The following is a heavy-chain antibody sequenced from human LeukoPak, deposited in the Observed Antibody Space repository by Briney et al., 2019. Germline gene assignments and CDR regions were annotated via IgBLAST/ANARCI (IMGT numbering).Heavy chain of an antibody. CDR2: ISSNGGST. D-gene: IGHD4-17*01. CDR3: ARVVGDYGAFDI. Sequence: AGGSLRLSCAASGFTFSSYAMHWVRQPPGRGLEYVSAISSNGGSTYYANSVKGRFTISRDNSKNTLYLQMGSLRAEDMAVYYCARVVGDYGAFDIWGQGTMVTVSS. CDR1: GFTFSSYA. J-gene: IGHJ3*02. V-gene: IGHV3-64*01.